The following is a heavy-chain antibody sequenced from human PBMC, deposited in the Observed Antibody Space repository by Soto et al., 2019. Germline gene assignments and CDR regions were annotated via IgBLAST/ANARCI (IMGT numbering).Heavy chain of an antibody. D-gene: IGHD5-12*01. CDR1: GFTFSSYG. V-gene: IGHV3-30*18. CDR3: AKEGDIVATMDHYFDY. Sequence: QVQLVESGGGVVQPGRSLRLSCAASGFTFSSYGMHWVRQAPGKGLEWVAVISYDGSNKCYADSVKGRFTISRDNSKNTLYLQMNSLRAEDTAVYYCAKEGDIVATMDHYFDYWGQGTLVTVSS. CDR2: ISYDGSNK. J-gene: IGHJ4*02.